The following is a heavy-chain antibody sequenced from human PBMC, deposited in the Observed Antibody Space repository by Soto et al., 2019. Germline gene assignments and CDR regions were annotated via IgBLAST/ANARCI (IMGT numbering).Heavy chain of an antibody. CDR3: ARGRGNIVVIPAAPYDDY. CDR2: INHSGST. Sequence: QVQLQQWGAGLLKPSETLSLTCAVYGGSFSGYYWSWIRQPPGKGLEWIGEINHSGSTNYNPSLKSRVTISVDTSKNQFSLKLSSVTAADTAVYYCARGRGNIVVIPAAPYDDYWGQGTLVTVSS. D-gene: IGHD2-2*01. J-gene: IGHJ4*02. CDR1: GGSFSGYY. V-gene: IGHV4-34*01.